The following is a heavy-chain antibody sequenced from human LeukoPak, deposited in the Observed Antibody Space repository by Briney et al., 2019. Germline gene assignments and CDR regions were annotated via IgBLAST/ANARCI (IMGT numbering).Heavy chain of an antibody. Sequence: NPSETLSLTCAVYGGSFSGYYWGWIRQPPGKGLEWIGSIYYSGSTYYNPSLKSRVTISVDTSKNQFSLELSSVTAADTAVYYCGGGSLYYFDYWGQGTLVTVSS. CDR2: IYYSGST. CDR3: GGGSLYYFDY. J-gene: IGHJ4*02. D-gene: IGHD3-16*01. V-gene: IGHV4-39*01. CDR1: GGSFSGYY.